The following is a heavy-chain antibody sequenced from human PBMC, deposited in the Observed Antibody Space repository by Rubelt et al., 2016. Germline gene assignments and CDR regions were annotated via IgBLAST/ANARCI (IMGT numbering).Heavy chain of an antibody. V-gene: IGHV4-59*12. CDR3: ARRYDSSGSIDY. D-gene: IGHD3-22*01. J-gene: IGHJ4*02. Sequence: QVQLQESGPGLVKPSETLSLTCTVSGGSISSYYWSWIRQPPGKGLEWIGEINHSGSTNYNPSLKSRVTISVDTAKNQFSLKLSSVTAADTAVYYCARRYDSSGSIDYWGQGTLVTVSS. CDR2: INHSGST. CDR1: GGSISSYY.